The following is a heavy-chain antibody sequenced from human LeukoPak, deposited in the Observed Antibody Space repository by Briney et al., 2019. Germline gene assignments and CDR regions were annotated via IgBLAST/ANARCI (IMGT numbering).Heavy chain of an antibody. CDR2: LIGDGET. V-gene: IGHV3-23*01. Sequence: HPGGSLRLSCVASGFIFRVYAMIWVRQAPAGGLEWVSILIGDGETLYTDSVKGRFTLTMHHYRNTLYHQLINLRADDTAVYLCAEANCVWGGDAVLWGRGTLVTVS. CDR1: GFIFRVYA. CDR3: AEANCVWGGDAVL. J-gene: IGHJ4*02. D-gene: IGHD3-16*01.